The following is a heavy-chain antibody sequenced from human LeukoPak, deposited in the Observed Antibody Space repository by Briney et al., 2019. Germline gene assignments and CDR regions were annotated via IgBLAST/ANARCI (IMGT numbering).Heavy chain of an antibody. CDR2: ISSSRTT. CDR3: ARDLEGSGSFYRPSYDY. V-gene: IGHV3-48*01. D-gene: IGHD3-10*01. CDR1: GFTFSNNS. J-gene: IGHJ4*02. Sequence: PGGSLRLSCAASGFTFSNNSMNWVRQAPGKGLEWVSYISSSRTTSYADSVKGRFTISRDNAKNSLYLQMNSLRAEDTAVYYCARDLEGSGSFYRPSYDYWGQGTLVTVSS.